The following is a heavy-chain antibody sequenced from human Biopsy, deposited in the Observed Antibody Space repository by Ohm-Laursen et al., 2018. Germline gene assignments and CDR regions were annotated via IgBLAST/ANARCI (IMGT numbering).Heavy chain of an antibody. CDR1: GFTFSSYW. CDR2: INKDGSRL. J-gene: IGHJ6*02. Sequence: SLRLSCSASGFTFSSYWMNWVRQVPGKGLVWVATINKDGSRLQYVDSVRGRFTISRDNAKNTLHLQMNSLRADDTAIYYCAKDLHNYGMDVWGQGTTVTVSS. V-gene: IGHV3-74*03. CDR3: AKDLHNYGMDV.